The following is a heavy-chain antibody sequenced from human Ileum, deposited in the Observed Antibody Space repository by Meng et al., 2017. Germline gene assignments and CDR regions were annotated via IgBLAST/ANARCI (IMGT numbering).Heavy chain of an antibody. D-gene: IGHD6-13*01. CDR1: GGSISSYD. Sequence: GGSLRLSCTVSGGSISSYDWNWIRQTPGKGLEWVGQINEDGSEKYYVDSVKGRFTISRDNAKNSLYLQMNSLRAEDTGVYYCAIDRDRSLENNWGQGTLVTVSS. J-gene: IGHJ4*02. CDR3: AIDRDRSLENN. CDR2: INEDGSEK. V-gene: IGHV3-7*01.